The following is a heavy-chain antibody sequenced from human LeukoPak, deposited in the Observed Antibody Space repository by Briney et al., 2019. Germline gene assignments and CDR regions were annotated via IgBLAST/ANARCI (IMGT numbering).Heavy chain of an antibody. D-gene: IGHD3-22*01. Sequence: GASVKVSCKASGGTFSSYAISWVRQAPGQGLEWMGGIIPIFGTANYAQKFQGRVTITTDESTSTAYMELSSLRSEDTAVYYRARVPGYYYDSSGYYHLGAFDIWGQGTMVTVSS. CDR2: IIPIFGTA. CDR3: ARVPGYYYDSSGYYHLGAFDI. CDR1: GGTFSSYA. V-gene: IGHV1-69*05. J-gene: IGHJ3*02.